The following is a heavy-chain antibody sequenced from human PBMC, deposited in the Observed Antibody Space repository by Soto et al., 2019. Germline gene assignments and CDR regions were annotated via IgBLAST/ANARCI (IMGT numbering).Heavy chain of an antibody. Sequence: QVQLVLSGAEVKKPGSSVKVSCKASGGTFSSYASSWVRQAPGQGLEWMGGIIPIFGTANYAQKFQGRVTITADKSTSTAYTELSSLRSEDTAVYYCARQPARYWYFDLWGRGTLVTVSS. D-gene: IGHD2-2*01. V-gene: IGHV1-69*06. CDR1: GGTFSSYA. CDR2: IIPIFGTA. CDR3: ARQPARYWYFDL. J-gene: IGHJ2*01.